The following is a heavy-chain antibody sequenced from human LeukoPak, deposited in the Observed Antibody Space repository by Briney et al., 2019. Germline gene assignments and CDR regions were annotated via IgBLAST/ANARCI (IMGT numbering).Heavy chain of an antibody. D-gene: IGHD3-10*01. CDR1: RGSITTYY. J-gene: IGHJ5*02. CDR3: ATDRQEGGSGSYWFDP. CDR2: VYYSGST. V-gene: IGHV4-59*01. Sequence: SETLSPTCTVSRGSITTYYWSWIRQPAGKGLEWIGNVYYSGSTTYNPSLKSRVSMSVDMSKNQFSLKLRSVTAADTATYYCATDRQEGGSGSYWFDPWGQGTQVTVSS.